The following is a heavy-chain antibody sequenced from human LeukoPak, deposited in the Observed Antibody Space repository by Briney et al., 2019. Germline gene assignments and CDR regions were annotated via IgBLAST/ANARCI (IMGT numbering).Heavy chain of an antibody. CDR2: IKQDGSEK. J-gene: IGHJ4*02. V-gene: IGHV3-7*01. CDR3: AREGAYVWGSYRYPSFDY. CDR1: GFTFSSYW. Sequence: GGSLRLSCAASGFTFSSYWMSWVRQAPGKGLEWVANIKQDGSEKYYVDSVKGRFTISRDNAKNSLYLQMNSLRAEDTAVYYCAREGAYVWGSYRYPSFDYWGQGTLVTVSS. D-gene: IGHD3-16*02.